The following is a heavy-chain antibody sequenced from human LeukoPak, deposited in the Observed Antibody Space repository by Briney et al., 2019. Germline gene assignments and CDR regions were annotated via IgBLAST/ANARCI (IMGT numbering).Heavy chain of an antibody. Sequence: GESLKISCKGSGYSFPNYWIAWVRQMPGKGLEWVGIIYPGDSDTRYSPSFQGQVTFSADKSISAAYLQWSSLKASDTAMYYCARRRFCSSTSCYAGAFDIWGQGTMVTVSS. CDR3: ARRRFCSSTSCYAGAFDI. CDR2: IYPGDSDT. CDR1: GYSFPNYW. V-gene: IGHV5-51*01. D-gene: IGHD2-2*01. J-gene: IGHJ3*02.